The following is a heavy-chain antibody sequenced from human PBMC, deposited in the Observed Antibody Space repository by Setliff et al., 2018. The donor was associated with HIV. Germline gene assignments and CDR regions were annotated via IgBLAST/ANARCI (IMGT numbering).Heavy chain of an antibody. CDR2: ISGAGHVT. CDR3: ARDHFPHYLIAARPLGDAFDI. J-gene: IGHJ3*02. D-gene: IGHD6-6*01. Sequence: LRLSCAASGFNFSGHSMNWVRQAPGKGLECISHISGAGHVTYYGDSVRGRFTSSRDNARNSLYLQMNSLRVEDTAVYYCARDHFPHYLIAARPLGDAFDIWGQGTMVT. CDR1: GFNFSGHS. V-gene: IGHV3-21*04.